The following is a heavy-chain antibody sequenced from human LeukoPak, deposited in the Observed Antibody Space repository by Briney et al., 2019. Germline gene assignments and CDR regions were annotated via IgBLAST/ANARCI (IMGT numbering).Heavy chain of an antibody. CDR2: IYTSGST. V-gene: IGHV4-4*07. D-gene: IGHD2-2*01. Sequence: SETLSLTCTVSGGSISSYYCNWIRQSAGKGLEWIGRIYTSGSTNYNPSLKSRVTMSIDTSENQFSLKLSSVTAADTAVYYCARGSQVPVYPNPYNWFDPWGQGTLVTISS. J-gene: IGHJ5*02. CDR1: GGSISSYY. CDR3: ARGSQVPVYPNPYNWFDP.